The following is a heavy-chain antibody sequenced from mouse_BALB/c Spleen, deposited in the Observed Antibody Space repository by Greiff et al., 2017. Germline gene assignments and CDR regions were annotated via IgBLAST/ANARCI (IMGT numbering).Heavy chain of an antibody. CDR2: IYPGNSDT. CDR3: TRGYYYGTPDYFDY. D-gene: IGHD1-1*01. J-gene: IGHJ2*01. Sequence: VQLQQSGTVLARPGASVKMSCKASGYSFTSYRMHWVKQRPGQGLEWIGAIYPGNSDTSYNQKFKGKAKLTAVTSASTAYMELSSLTNEDSAVYYCTRGYYYGTPDYFDYWGQGTTLTVSS. CDR1: GYSFTSYR. V-gene: IGHV1-5*01.